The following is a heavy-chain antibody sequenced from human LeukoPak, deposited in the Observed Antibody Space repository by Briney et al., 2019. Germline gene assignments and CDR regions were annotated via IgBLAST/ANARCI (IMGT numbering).Heavy chain of an antibody. D-gene: IGHD1-26*01. CDR1: GFTFSSYA. CDR3: AKDVGKWESLHFFDY. J-gene: IGHJ4*02. V-gene: IGHV3-23*01. Sequence: QSGGSLRLSCAASGFTFSSYAMSWVRQAPGKGLEWVSVISGSGDFTYYADSVKGRFTISRDNPKNTLYLQMNSLRAEDTAVYYCAKDVGKWESLHFFDYWGQGTLVTVSS. CDR2: ISGSGDFT.